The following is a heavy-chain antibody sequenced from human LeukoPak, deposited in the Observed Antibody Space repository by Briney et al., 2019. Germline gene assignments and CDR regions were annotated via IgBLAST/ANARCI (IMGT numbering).Heavy chain of an antibody. V-gene: IGHV7-4-1*02. CDR3: ARDPETTVTTSIDY. J-gene: IGHJ4*02. D-gene: IGHD4-17*01. Sequence: GASVKVSCKTSGYTFTSHAINWVRQAPGQGLEWMGWINTHTGNPTYAQGFTGRFVFSLDTSVATAYLQISSLKTEDTAVYYCARDPETTVTTSIDYWGQGTLVTVSS. CDR1: GYTFTSHA. CDR2: INTHTGNP.